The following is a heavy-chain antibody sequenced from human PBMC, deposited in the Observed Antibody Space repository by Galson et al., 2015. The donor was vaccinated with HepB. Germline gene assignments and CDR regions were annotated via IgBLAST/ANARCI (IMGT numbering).Heavy chain of an antibody. CDR1: GYTFTSYY. Sequence: SVKVSCKASGYTFTSYYIHWVRQAPGQGLERMGIINPSGGSTSYAQKFQGRVTMTRDTSTSTVYMELSSLRSEDTAVYYCARDRFREWALRSDAFDIWGQGTMVTVSS. CDR2: INPSGGST. D-gene: IGHD3-10*01. J-gene: IGHJ3*02. V-gene: IGHV1-46*03. CDR3: ARDRFREWALRSDAFDI.